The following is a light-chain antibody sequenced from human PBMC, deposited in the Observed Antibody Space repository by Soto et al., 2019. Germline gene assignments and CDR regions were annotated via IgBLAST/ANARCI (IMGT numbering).Light chain of an antibody. Sequence: QSALTQPASVSGSPGQSITISCTGTSSDVGGYNYVSWYQQQAGKAPKLIIHEVSNRPSGVSNRFSGSKSGNTASLTISGLQAEDEADYYCVSYTSSRAYVFGIGTKVTVL. CDR3: VSYTSSRAYV. CDR1: SSDVGGYNY. J-gene: IGLJ1*01. CDR2: EVS. V-gene: IGLV2-14*01.